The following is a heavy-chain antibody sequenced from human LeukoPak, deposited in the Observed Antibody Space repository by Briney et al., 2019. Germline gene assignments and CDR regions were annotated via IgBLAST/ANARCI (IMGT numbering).Heavy chain of an antibody. J-gene: IGHJ3*02. CDR2: TKQDGSDQ. CDR1: GFTFSSSW. D-gene: IGHD5-12*01. CDR3: ARGTTDIVAEISDAFDI. Sequence: GGSLRLSCAASGFTFSSSWMSWVRQAPGKGLEWVANTKQDGSDQWYVDSVKGRFTISRDNAKNSLFLQMNSLRAEDTAVYYCARGTTDIVAEISDAFDIWGQGTVVTVSS. V-gene: IGHV3-7*02.